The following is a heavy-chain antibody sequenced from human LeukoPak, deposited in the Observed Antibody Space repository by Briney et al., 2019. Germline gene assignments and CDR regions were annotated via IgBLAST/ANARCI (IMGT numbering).Heavy chain of an antibody. Sequence: PSETLSLTCTVSGGSISSGSYYWSRIRQPAGKGLEWIGRIYTSGSTNYNPSLKSRVTISVDTSKNQFSLKLSSVTAADTAVYYCARDRYYYDSSGYHLPYYFDYWGQGTLVTVSS. J-gene: IGHJ4*02. CDR2: IYTSGST. CDR3: ARDRYYYDSSGYHLPYYFDY. D-gene: IGHD3-22*01. CDR1: GGSISSGSYY. V-gene: IGHV4-61*02.